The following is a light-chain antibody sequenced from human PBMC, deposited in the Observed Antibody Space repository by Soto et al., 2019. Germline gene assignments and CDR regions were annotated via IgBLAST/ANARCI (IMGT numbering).Light chain of an antibody. J-gene: IGKJ3*01. V-gene: IGKV1-12*01. CDR2: AAS. CDR3: QQVFSFPFT. CDR1: QGINIW. Sequence: DIQMTQSPSSVSASVGDRVTITCRASQGINIWLAWDQQKPGKAPKLLIYAASSLQSGVPSRFSGSGSGTDFTLTISSLQPEDFATYYCQQVFSFPFTFGPGTIVDVK.